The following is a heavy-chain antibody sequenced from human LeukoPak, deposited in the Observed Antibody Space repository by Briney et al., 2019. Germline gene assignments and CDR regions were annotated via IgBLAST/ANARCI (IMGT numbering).Heavy chain of an antibody. V-gene: IGHV3-21*01. J-gene: IGHJ4*02. D-gene: IGHD3-22*01. CDR3: VRLRRNSDTTGFYYYYDF. Sequence: GGSLRLSCAASGYTFSSYSINWVRQAPGPGLERVSSISVRSNYIYYADSVRGRFRISRDDARDSLYLQMNSLRAEDTAVYYCVRLRRNSDTTGFYYYYDFWGQGTLVTVSS. CDR1: GYTFSSYS. CDR2: ISVRSNYI.